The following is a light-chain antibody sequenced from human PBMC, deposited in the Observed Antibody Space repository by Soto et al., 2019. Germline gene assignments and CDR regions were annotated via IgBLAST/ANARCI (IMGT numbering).Light chain of an antibody. J-gene: IGKJ1*01. Sequence: DIQMTQSTSTLSASVGDRVTITCRASQSISSYLNWYQQKPGKAPKLLIFDASSLESGVPSRFSGSGSGTEFTLTISSLQPDDFATYYCQQYNSYWTFGQGTKVDVK. CDR3: QQYNSYWT. CDR2: DAS. CDR1: QSISSY. V-gene: IGKV1-5*01.